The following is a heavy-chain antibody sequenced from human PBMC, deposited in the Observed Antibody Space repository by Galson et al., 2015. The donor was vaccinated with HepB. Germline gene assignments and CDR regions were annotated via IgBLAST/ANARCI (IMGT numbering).Heavy chain of an antibody. CDR1: GGSFSGYY. D-gene: IGHD4-17*01. J-gene: IGHJ4*02. CDR3: ARVQYGDYRKFDY. Sequence: ETLSLTCAVYGGSFSGYYWSWIRQPPGKGLEWIGEISHSGSTNYNPSLKSRVTISVDTSKNQFSLKLSSVTAADTAVYYCARVQYGDYRKFDYWGQGTLVTVSS. CDR2: ISHSGST. V-gene: IGHV4-34*01.